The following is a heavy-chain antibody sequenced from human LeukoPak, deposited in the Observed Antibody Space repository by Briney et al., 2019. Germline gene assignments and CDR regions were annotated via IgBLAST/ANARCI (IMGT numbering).Heavy chain of an antibody. J-gene: IGHJ3*02. CDR3: ASYEWPLSAFDI. D-gene: IGHD3-3*01. CDR1: GGSISSYY. Sequence: SETLSLTCTVSGGSISSYYWSWIRQPPGKGLEWIGYIYYSGSTNYNPSLKSRVTISVDTSKNQFSLKLSSVTAADTAVYYCASYEWPLSAFDIWGQGTMVTVSS. CDR2: IYYSGST. V-gene: IGHV4-59*08.